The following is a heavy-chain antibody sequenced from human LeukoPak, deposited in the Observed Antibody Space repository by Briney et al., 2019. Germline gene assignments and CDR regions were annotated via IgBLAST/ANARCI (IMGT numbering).Heavy chain of an antibody. J-gene: IGHJ4*02. Sequence: PSETLSLTCAVYGGSFSGYYWSWIRQPPGKGLEWIGEINHSGSTNYNPSLKSRVTISVDTSKNQFSLKLSSVTAADTAVYYCARIGIAAAGTPWGQGTLVTVSS. CDR3: ARIGIAAAGTP. CDR1: GGSFSGYY. V-gene: IGHV4-34*01. CDR2: INHSGST. D-gene: IGHD6-13*01.